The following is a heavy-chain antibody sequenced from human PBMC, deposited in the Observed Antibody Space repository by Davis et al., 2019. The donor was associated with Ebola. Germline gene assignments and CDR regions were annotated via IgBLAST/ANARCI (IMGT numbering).Heavy chain of an antibody. CDR1: GFTFSSHW. Sequence: GGSLRLSCAASGFTFSSHWMSWVRQAPGKGLEWVANIKQDGSEKYYVDSVKGRFTISRDNAKNSLYLQMNSLRAEDTAVYYCARGYSSLGFDYWGQGTLVTVSS. V-gene: IGHV3-7*01. J-gene: IGHJ4*02. D-gene: IGHD6-13*01. CDR2: IKQDGSEK. CDR3: ARGYSSLGFDY.